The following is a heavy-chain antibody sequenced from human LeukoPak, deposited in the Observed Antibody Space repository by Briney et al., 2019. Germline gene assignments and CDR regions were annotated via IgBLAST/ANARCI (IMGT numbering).Heavy chain of an antibody. CDR2: ISSSSSSI. J-gene: IGHJ4*02. V-gene: IGHV3-48*01. CDR3: ARETGYDSYFDC. Sequence: GRSLRLSCAASEFSFSIYSMNWVRQASGKGLEWVSYISSSSSSIYYADSVKGRFAISRDNAKNSLYLHMNSVRAEDTAIYYCARETGYDSYFDCWGQGTLVGVSS. CDR1: EFSFSIYS. D-gene: IGHD5-12*01.